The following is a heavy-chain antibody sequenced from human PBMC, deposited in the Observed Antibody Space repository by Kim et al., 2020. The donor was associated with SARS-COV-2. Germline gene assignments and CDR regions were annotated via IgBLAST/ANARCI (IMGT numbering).Heavy chain of an antibody. J-gene: IGHJ4*02. CDR3: ARVGQQPGVVFDY. Sequence: SETLSLTCTVSGGSISSGGYYWSWIRQHPGKGLEWIGYIYYSGSTYYNPSLKSRVTISVDTSKNQFSLKLSSVTAADTAVYYCARVGQQPGVVFDYWGQGTLVTVSS. V-gene: IGHV4-31*03. D-gene: IGHD6-13*01. CDR2: IYYSGST. CDR1: GGSISSGGYY.